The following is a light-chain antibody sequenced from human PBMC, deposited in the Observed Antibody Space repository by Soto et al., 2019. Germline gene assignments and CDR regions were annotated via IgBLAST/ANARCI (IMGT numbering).Light chain of an antibody. CDR3: QRYNNWPLT. CDR2: GAS. CDR1: QSVSNN. V-gene: IGKV3D-15*01. Sequence: MGRTRWPGTLYQSPGERATLSCRASQSVSNNYLAWYQQKPGQAPRLLIYGASNRATGIPDRFSGSGSGTEFTLTINSLQSEDFAIYYCQRYNNWPLTFGGGTKV. J-gene: IGKJ4*01.